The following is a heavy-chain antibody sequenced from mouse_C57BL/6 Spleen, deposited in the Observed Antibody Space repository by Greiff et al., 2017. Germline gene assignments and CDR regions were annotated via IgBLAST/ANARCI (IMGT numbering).Heavy chain of an antibody. D-gene: IGHD1-1*01. V-gene: IGHV1-55*01. CDR3: ARRGDYYGSSSFYYAMDY. Sequence: VQLQQPGAELVKPGASVKMSCKASGYTFTSYWITWVKQRPGQGLEWIGDIYPGSGSTNYNEKFKSKATLTVDTSSSTAYMQLSSLTSEDSAVYYCARRGDYYGSSSFYYAMDYWGQGTSVTVSS. J-gene: IGHJ4*01. CDR2: IYPGSGST. CDR1: GYTFTSYW.